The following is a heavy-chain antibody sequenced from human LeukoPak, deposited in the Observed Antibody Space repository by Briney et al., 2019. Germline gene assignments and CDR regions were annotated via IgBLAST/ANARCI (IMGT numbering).Heavy chain of an antibody. Sequence: GGSLRLSCVASGFTFSSYEMNWVRQAPGKGLEWVSYISSSSSTIYYADSVKGRFTISRDNAKNSLYLQMNSLRAEDTAVYYCARDPSYYHYYFDYWGQGTLVTVSS. CDR3: ARDPSYYHYYFDY. CDR1: GFTFSSYE. D-gene: IGHD1-26*01. J-gene: IGHJ4*02. CDR2: ISSSSSTI. V-gene: IGHV3-48*01.